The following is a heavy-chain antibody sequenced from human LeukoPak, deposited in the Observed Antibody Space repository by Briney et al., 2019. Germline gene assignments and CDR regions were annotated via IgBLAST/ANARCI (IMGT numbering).Heavy chain of an antibody. J-gene: IGHJ4*02. Sequence: SETLSLTCAVYGGSFSGYYWSWIRQPPGKGLEWIGEINHSGSTNYNPSLKSRVTISVDTSKNQFSLKLSSVTAADTAVYYCARLCSGESGDDHWGQGTLVTVSS. CDR2: INHSGST. V-gene: IGHV4-34*01. CDR3: ARLCSGESGDDH. D-gene: IGHD2-15*01. CDR1: GGSFSGYY.